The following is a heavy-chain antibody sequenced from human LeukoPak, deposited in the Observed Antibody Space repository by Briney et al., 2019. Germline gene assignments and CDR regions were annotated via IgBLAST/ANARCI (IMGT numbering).Heavy chain of an antibody. CDR2: INDNGGST. V-gene: IGHV3-64D*09. CDR1: GFTFTSYS. Sequence: GGSLRLSCSASGFTFTSYSMHWVRQAPGKGLEYVSAINDNGGSTYYGDSVKGRFTICRDNSKNTLYLQMSRLRGDDTAIYYCVSRTSSGWYDFWGQGTLVIVSS. CDR3: VSRTSSGWYDF. D-gene: IGHD6-19*01. J-gene: IGHJ5*01.